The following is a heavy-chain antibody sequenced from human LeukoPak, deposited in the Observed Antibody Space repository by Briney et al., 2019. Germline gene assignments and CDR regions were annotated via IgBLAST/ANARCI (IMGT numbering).Heavy chain of an antibody. CDR2: IYYSGST. V-gene: IGHV4-59*01. D-gene: IGHD3-9*01. CDR1: GGSISSYY. Sequence: SETLSLTCAVYGGSISSYYWSWIRQPPGKGLEWIGYIYYSGSTNYNPSLKSRVTISVDTSKNQFSLKLSSVTAADTAVHYCARTYDILTGLDYWGQGTLVTVSS. J-gene: IGHJ4*02. CDR3: ARTYDILTGLDY.